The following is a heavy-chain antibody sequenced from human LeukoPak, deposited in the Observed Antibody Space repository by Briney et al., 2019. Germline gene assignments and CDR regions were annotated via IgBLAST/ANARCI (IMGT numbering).Heavy chain of an antibody. CDR3: ARVSSGWQSGAFDI. CDR1: GFTFSSYS. J-gene: IGHJ3*02. CDR2: ISSSSSTI. D-gene: IGHD6-19*01. V-gene: IGHV3-48*02. Sequence: GGSLRLSCAASGFTFSSYSMNWVRQAPGKGLEWVSYISSSSSTIYYADSVKGRFTISRDNAKNSLYLQMNSLRDEDTAVYYCARVSSGWQSGAFDIWGQGTMVTVSS.